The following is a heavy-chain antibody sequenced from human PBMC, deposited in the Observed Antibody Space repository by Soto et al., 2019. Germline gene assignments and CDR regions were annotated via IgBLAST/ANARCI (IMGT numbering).Heavy chain of an antibody. CDR3: ARVRGSGSYYSPFDY. Sequence: GGSLRLSCAASGFTFSSYGMHWVRQAPGKGLEWVAVIWYDGSNKYYADSVKDRFTISRDNSKNTLYLQMNSLRAEDTAVYYCARVRGSGSYYSPFDYWGQGTLVTVSS. CDR2: IWYDGSNK. CDR1: GFTFSSYG. V-gene: IGHV3-33*01. D-gene: IGHD3-10*01. J-gene: IGHJ4*02.